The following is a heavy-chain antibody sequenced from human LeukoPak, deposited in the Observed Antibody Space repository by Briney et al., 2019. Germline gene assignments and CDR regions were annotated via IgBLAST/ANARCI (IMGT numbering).Heavy chain of an antibody. J-gene: IGHJ4*02. V-gene: IGHV3-23*01. CDR2: ISASGGDT. CDR3: AKGVRYFDYYDN. D-gene: IGHD3-9*01. CDR1: GFPFNAYW. Sequence: GGSLRLSCAASGFPFNAYWMTWVRQAPGKGLEWVSGISASGGDTYYADSVKGRFTISRDNSKNTLSLQMNSLRAEDTAVYYCAKGVRYFDYYDNWGREPWSPSPQ.